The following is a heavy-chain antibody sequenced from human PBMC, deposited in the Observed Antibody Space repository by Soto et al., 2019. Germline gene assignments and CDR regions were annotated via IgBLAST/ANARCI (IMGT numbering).Heavy chain of an antibody. CDR3: ARDYYYGMDV. CDR2: IWYDGSNN. V-gene: IGHV3-33*01. CDR1: GFTFSSYG. J-gene: IGHJ6*02. Sequence: PGGSLRLSCAASGFTFSSYGMHGFRQAPGKGLEWVAVIWYDGSNNYYADSVKGRFTISRDNSKNTLYLQMNSRRAEDTAVYYCARDYYYGMDVWGQGTTVTVSS.